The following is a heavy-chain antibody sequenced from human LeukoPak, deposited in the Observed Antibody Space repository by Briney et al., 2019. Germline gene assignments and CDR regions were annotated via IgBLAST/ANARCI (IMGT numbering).Heavy chain of an antibody. CDR2: FDPEDGET. CDR3: ATVKYDFWSGYFAKYYYYMDV. V-gene: IGHV1-24*01. Sequence: ASVKVSCKVSGYTLTELSMHWVRQAPGKGLEWMGGFDPEDGETIYAQEFQGRVTMTEDTSTDTAYMELSSLRSEDTAVYYCATVKYDFWSGYFAKYYYYMDVWGKGTTVTVSS. D-gene: IGHD3-3*01. J-gene: IGHJ6*03. CDR1: GYTLTELS.